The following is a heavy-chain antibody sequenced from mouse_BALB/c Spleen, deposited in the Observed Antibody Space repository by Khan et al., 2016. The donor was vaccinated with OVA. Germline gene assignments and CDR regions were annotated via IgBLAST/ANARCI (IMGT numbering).Heavy chain of an antibody. CDR3: ARGGAAYYRNDGGAMDY. CDR1: GYTFTNAG. D-gene: IGHD2-14*01. Sequence: QIQLVQSGPELKKPGETVRISCKVSGYTFTNAGMQWVQKMPGKGLKWIGWINTHSGVPKYAEDFKGRFAFSLETSASTVYLQITNLKNEDTATYFCARGGAAYYRNDGGAMDYWGQGTSVTVSS. V-gene: IGHV9-4*02. J-gene: IGHJ4*01. CDR2: INTHSGVP.